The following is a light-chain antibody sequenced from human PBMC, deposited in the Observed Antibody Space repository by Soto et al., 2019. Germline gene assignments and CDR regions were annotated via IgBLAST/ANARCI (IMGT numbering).Light chain of an antibody. CDR1: QSVSSY. V-gene: IGKV3-11*01. Sequence: IVLTQYPATLSLSPGERATLSCRASQSVSSYLAWYQQKPGQAPRLLIYDASNRATGIPARFSGSGSGTDFTLTISSLEPEDFAVYYCQQRSNWPPFTFGPGTKVDI. CDR3: QQRSNWPPFT. CDR2: DAS. J-gene: IGKJ3*01.